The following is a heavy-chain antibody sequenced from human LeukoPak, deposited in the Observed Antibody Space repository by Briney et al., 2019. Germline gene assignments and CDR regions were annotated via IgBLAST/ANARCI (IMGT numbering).Heavy chain of an antibody. CDR1: GGSISSYY. D-gene: IGHD1-26*01. J-gene: IGHJ3*02. CDR3: AREGWDPLRAFDI. V-gene: IGHV4-4*07. Sequence: SETLSLTCTVSGGSISSYYWSWIRPAAGKGLEWIGRIYSSGSTNYNPSLKSRVTISVDKSKNQFSRKLSSVTAADTAVYYCAREGWDPLRAFDIWGQGTMVTVSS. CDR2: IYSSGST.